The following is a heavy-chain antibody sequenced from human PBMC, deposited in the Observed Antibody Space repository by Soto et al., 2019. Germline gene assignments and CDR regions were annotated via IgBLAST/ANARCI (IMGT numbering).Heavy chain of an antibody. CDR3: ARREIQGPIDY. V-gene: IGHV4-28*01. D-gene: IGHD1-26*01. CDR2: IYYSGTT. Sequence: QVQLQESGPGLVKPSDTLSLTCAVSGYSISSSNWSGWIRQPPGKGLEWIGFIYYSGTTYYNPSLKSRVTMSVDTSKNQFSLKLTSVTAVDTAVYYCARREIQGPIDYWGQGTLVTVSS. J-gene: IGHJ4*02. CDR1: GYSISSSNW.